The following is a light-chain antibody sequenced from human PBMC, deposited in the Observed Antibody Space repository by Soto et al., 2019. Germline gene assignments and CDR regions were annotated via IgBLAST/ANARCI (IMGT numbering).Light chain of an antibody. CDR1: QSVSSSY. CDR3: QQYGSSRIT. CDR2: GAS. J-gene: IGKJ5*01. Sequence: EIVLTQSPGTLSLSPWERATLSCRASQSVSSSYLAWYQQKPGQAPRLLIYGASSRATGIPDRFSGSGSGTDCTLTISRLEPEDFAVYYCQQYGSSRITFGQGTRLEIK. V-gene: IGKV3-20*01.